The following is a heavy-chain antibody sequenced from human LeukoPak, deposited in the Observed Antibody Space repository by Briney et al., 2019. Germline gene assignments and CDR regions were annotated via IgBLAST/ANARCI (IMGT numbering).Heavy chain of an antibody. V-gene: IGHV1-24*01. D-gene: IGHD4-11*01. CDR2: FDPEDGET. CDR1: GYTLTELS. CDR3: ATDNGLGSNAFDY. J-gene: IGHJ4*02. Sequence: GASVKVSCKVSGYTLTELSMHLVRQAPGKGLEWMGGFDPEDGETIYAQKFQGRVTMTEDTSTDTAYMELSSLRSEDTAVYYCATDNGLGSNAFDYWGQGTLVTVSS.